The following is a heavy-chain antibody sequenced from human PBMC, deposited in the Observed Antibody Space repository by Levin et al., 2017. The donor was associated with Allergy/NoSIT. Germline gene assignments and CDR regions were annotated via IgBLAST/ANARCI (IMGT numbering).Heavy chain of an antibody. CDR2: INPNSGGS. D-gene: IGHD1-26*01. Sequence: GESLKISCKASGHTFTDYYIHWVRQAPGQGLEWMGWINPNSGGSNSAQKFQGRVAMTRDTSISIVYMELSGLRSDDTAVYYCASPGMLSGNLYLDYWGQGTLVTVSS. J-gene: IGHJ4*02. CDR3: ASPGMLSGNLYLDY. CDR1: GHTFTDYY. V-gene: IGHV1-2*02.